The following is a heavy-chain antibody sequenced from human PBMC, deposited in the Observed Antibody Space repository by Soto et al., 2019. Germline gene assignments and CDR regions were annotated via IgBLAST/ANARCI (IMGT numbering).Heavy chain of an antibody. D-gene: IGHD2-2*03. V-gene: IGHV3-13*01. Sequence: PGGSLRLSCAASGFTFSSYDVHWVRQATGKGLEWVSAIGTAGDTYYLGSVKGRFTISRENAKNSLYLQMNSLRAGDTAVHYCARGMDITTKWYFDLWGRGTLVTVSS. CDR1: GFTFSSYD. CDR2: IGTAGDT. CDR3: ARGMDITTKWYFDL. J-gene: IGHJ2*01.